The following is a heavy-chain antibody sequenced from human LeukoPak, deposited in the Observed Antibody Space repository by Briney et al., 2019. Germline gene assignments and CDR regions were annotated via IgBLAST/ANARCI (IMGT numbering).Heavy chain of an antibody. J-gene: IGHJ4*02. CDR3: ATDRQLRYFDH. V-gene: IGHV3-33*01. D-gene: IGHD4-17*01. CDR2: IYYDGSNK. Sequence: GGSLRLSCAASGLIFRSYGMHWVRQAPGKGLEWVAIIYYDGSNKYYTDSVKGRFTISRDNSKNTLFLQMNSLRAEDTAVYYCATDRQLRYFDHWGQGTLVTVSS. CDR1: GLIFRSYG.